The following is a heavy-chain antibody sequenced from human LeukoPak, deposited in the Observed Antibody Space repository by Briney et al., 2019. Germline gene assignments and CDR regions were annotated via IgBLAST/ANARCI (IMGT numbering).Heavy chain of an antibody. V-gene: IGHV3-9*01. CDR1: GSTFDDYA. CDR2: ISWNSGSI. CDR3: AKNFWLGAFDI. Sequence: GRSLRLSCAASGSTFDDYAMHWVRQAPGKGLEWVSGISWNSGSIGYADSVKGRFANSRDNAKNSLYLQMNSLRAEDTALYYCAKNFWLGAFDIWGQGTMVTVSS. J-gene: IGHJ3*02. D-gene: IGHD3-10*01.